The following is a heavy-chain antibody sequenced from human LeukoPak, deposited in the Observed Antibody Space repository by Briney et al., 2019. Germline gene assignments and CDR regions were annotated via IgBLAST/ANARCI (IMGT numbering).Heavy chain of an antibody. Sequence: PSETLSLTCTVSGGSISSGGYYWSWIRQHPGKGLEWIGYIYYRGSTYYNPSLKSRVTISVDTSKNQFSLKLSSVTAADTAVYYCARVLWFGEDEYGMDVWGKGTTVTVSS. J-gene: IGHJ6*04. CDR1: GGSISSGGYY. CDR3: ARVLWFGEDEYGMDV. CDR2: IYYRGST. D-gene: IGHD3-10*01. V-gene: IGHV4-31*03.